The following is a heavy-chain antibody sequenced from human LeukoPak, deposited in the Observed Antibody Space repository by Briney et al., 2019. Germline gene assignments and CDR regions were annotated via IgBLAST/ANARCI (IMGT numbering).Heavy chain of an antibody. V-gene: IGHV1-2*02. CDR1: GYTVTAYY. D-gene: IGHD1-26*01. J-gene: IGHJ4*02. Sequence: ASVKVSRKPSGYTVTAYYMHWVRQAPGQGVECMGGINPNRGGTNYAQKCQGRVTMTRDTSISTAYMELSRLTSDDTAVYYCAREGRRGSYCYFDYWGQGTLVSVSS. CDR2: INPNRGGT. CDR3: AREGRRGSYCYFDY.